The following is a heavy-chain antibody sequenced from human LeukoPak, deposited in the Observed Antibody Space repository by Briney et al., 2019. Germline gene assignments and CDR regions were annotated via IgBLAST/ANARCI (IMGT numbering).Heavy chain of an antibody. CDR1: GGTFSRYA. V-gene: IGHV1-69*13. CDR3: ARGLRAGALDI. Sequence: SVKVSCKASGGTFSRYAFSWMRQAPGQGLEWMGGIIPLFATANYAQNFQGRVTITADESTSTAYMELSSLRSEDTAVYYCARGLRAGALDIWGQGTMVTVSS. D-gene: IGHD2-2*01. CDR2: IIPLFATA. J-gene: IGHJ3*02.